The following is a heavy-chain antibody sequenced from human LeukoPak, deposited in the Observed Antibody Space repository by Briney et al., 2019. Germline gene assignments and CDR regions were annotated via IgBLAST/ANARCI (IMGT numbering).Heavy chain of an antibody. Sequence: GRSLRLSCAASGFTFDDYAMHWVRHAPGKGLEWVSGISWNSGSIGYADSVKGRFTISRDNAKSSLYLQMNSLRAEDTALYYCAKDLARRYCSSTSCYLGTSYYYMDVWGKGTTVTVSS. D-gene: IGHD2-2*01. V-gene: IGHV3-9*01. J-gene: IGHJ6*03. CDR3: AKDLARRYCSSTSCYLGTSYYYMDV. CDR2: ISWNSGSI. CDR1: GFTFDDYA.